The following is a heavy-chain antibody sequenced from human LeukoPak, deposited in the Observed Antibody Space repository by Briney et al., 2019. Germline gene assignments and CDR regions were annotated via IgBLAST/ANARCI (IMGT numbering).Heavy chain of an antibody. Sequence: SVKVSCKASGGTFSSYAISWVRQAPGQGLEWMGGIIPIFGTANYAQKFQGRVTITADESTSTAYMELSSLRSEDTAVYYCARDVNHSSGWYLDYYYGMDVWGQGTTVTVSS. CDR3: ARDVNHSSGWYLDYYYGMDV. V-gene: IGHV1-69*13. D-gene: IGHD6-19*01. CDR1: GGTFSSYA. CDR2: IIPIFGTA. J-gene: IGHJ6*02.